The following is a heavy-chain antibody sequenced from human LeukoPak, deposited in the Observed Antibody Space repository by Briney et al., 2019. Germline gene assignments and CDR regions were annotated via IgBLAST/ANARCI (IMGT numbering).Heavy chain of an antibody. Sequence: GGSLRLSCAASGFTFSSYAMSWVRQAPGKGLEWVSAISGSGVSTYYADSVKGRFTISRDNSKNTLYLQMNSLRAGDTAVYYCAKAPDYYDSSGYPGYWGQGTLVTVSS. CDR3: AKAPDYYDSSGYPGY. CDR1: GFTFSSYA. CDR2: ISGSGVST. J-gene: IGHJ4*02. D-gene: IGHD3-22*01. V-gene: IGHV3-23*01.